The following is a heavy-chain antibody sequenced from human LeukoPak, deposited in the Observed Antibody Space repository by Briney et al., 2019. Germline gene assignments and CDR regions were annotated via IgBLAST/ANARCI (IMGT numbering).Heavy chain of an antibody. V-gene: IGHV4-30-4*01. CDR1: GGSISSGDYY. J-gene: IGHJ4*02. CDR2: IYYSGST. D-gene: IGHD4-17*01. CDR3: ARDMRRKEGYGDYTYYFDY. Sequence: SETLSLTCTVSGGSISSGDYYWSWIRQPPGKGLEWIGYIYYSGSTYYNPSLKSRVTISVDTSKNQFSLKLSSVTAADTAVYYCARDMRRKEGYGDYTYYFDYWGQGTLVTVSS.